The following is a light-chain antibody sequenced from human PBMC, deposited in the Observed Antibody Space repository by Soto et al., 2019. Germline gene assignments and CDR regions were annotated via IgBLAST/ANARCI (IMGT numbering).Light chain of an antibody. J-gene: IGLJ1*01. V-gene: IGLV2-23*01. CDR2: EGS. CDR3: CSYAGSSTYV. Sequence: QSVVAQPASVSLSPGQSLTISCTGTRSDVGSYNLVSLYQQHPGKAPQLMIYEGSKRPSGVSNRFSGSKSGNTASLTISGLQAEDEADYYCCSYAGSSTYVFGTGTKVTVL. CDR1: RSDVGSYNL.